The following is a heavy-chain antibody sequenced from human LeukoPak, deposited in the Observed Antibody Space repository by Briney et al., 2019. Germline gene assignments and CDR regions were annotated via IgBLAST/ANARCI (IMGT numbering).Heavy chain of an antibody. CDR2: IRSKAYGGTT. V-gene: IGHV3-49*04. Sequence: GGSLRLSCAASGFTFSSYAMSWVHQAPGKGLEWVGFIRSKAYGGTTEYAASVKGRFTISRDDSKSIAYLQMNSLKTEDTAVYYCTRSYQAFLNENWFDPWGQGTLVTVSS. J-gene: IGHJ5*02. CDR1: GFTFSSYA. CDR3: TRSYQAFLNENWFDP. D-gene: IGHD2-2*01.